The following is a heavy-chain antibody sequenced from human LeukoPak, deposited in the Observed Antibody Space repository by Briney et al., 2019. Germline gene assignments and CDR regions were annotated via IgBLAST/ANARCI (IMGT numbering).Heavy chain of an antibody. D-gene: IGHD1-14*01. CDR3: ARDRKTNSFDY. CDR1: EFTFTTYG. CDR2: IYYDGSNI. Sequence: GGSLTLSCAASEFTFTTYGMHWVRQAPGKGLEWVAFIYYDGSNIYYADYVKGRFTISRDISKNALYLQMDSLRAEDTAIYYCARDRKTNSFDYWGQGTLVTVSS. J-gene: IGHJ4*02. V-gene: IGHV3-33*01.